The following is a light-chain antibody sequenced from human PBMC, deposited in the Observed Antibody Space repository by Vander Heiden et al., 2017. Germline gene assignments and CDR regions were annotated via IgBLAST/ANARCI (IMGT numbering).Light chain of an antibody. CDR1: PSVSSSY. Sequence: EIVLTQSPGTMSLSRGERATLLCRASPSVSSSYLAWYQQKPRQAPRLLIYGATSRATGIPDRFSGSGSGTDFTITISRLEPEDFAVYYCQQDGSSLYTFGQGTKLETK. CDR3: QQDGSSLYT. J-gene: IGKJ2*01. V-gene: IGKV3-20*01. CDR2: GAT.